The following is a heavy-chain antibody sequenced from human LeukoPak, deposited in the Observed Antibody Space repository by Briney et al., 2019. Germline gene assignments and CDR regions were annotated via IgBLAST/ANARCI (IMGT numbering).Heavy chain of an antibody. V-gene: IGHV5-51*01. CDR1: GYTFTSYW. Sequence: GDSLKIACKGSGYTFTSYWIGWVRQMLGKGLEWMGIIYPGDSDPRYSPSFQGQVTISAHKSISTAYLQWSSLMASDTAMYYCARHTFYGSGSYYNIGGLTSFVYCGQGTLVTVST. J-gene: IGHJ4*02. D-gene: IGHD3-10*01. CDR2: IYPGDSDP. CDR3: ARHTFYGSGSYYNIGGLTSFVY.